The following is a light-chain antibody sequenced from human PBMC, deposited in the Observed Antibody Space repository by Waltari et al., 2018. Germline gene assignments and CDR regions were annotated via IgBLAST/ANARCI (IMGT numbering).Light chain of an antibody. CDR3: QQFYSSPPT. CDR1: QSVFYSSSNKNS. Sequence: DIVMTQSPDSLAVSLGERATIGCESSQSVFYSSSNKNSLAWYQQKPGQPPKLLIHWASTRESGVPDRFSGSGSGTHFALTISSLQAEDVAVYYCQQFYSSPPTFGQGTKVEI. J-gene: IGKJ1*01. V-gene: IGKV4-1*01. CDR2: WAS.